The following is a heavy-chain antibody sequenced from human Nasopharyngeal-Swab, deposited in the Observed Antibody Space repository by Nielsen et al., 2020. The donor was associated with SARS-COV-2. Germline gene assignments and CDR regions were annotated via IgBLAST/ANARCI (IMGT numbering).Heavy chain of an antibody. V-gene: IGHV1-69*04. D-gene: IGHD3-3*01. J-gene: IGHJ6*03. CDR2: IIPILGIA. CDR1: GGTFSSYA. Sequence: SLKVSCKASGGTFSSYAISWVRQAPGQGLEWMGRIIPILGIANYAQKFQGRVTITADKSTSTAYMELSSLRSEDTAVYYCARGCGITIFGVVTCYYMDVWGKGTTVTVSS. CDR3: ARGCGITIFGVVTCYYMDV.